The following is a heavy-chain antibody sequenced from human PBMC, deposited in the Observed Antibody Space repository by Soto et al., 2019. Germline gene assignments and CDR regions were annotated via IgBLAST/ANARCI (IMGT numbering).Heavy chain of an antibody. V-gene: IGHV4-34*01. J-gene: IGHJ4*02. CDR3: ARGRPYF. Sequence: QVQLQQWGAGLLKPSETLSLTCAVYSGSFSGYYWTWIRQPPGKGLEWIGEINHSGSTNYNPSLKSRVTISVDTSKNQFSLKLSSMTAAYTAVYYCARGRPYFWGQVNLVTVSS. CDR2: INHSGST. CDR1: SGSFSGYY.